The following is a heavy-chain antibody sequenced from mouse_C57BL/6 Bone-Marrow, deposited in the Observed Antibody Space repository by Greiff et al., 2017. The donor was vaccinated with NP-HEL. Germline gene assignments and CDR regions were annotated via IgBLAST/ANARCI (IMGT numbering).Heavy chain of an antibody. D-gene: IGHD3-2*02. CDR2: ISDGGSYT. CDR1: GFTFSSYA. V-gene: IGHV5-4*01. CDR3: ARAVLRDY. Sequence: EVQVVESGGGLVKPGGSLKLSCAASGFTFSSYAMSWVRQTPEKRLEWVATISDGGSYTYYPDNVKGRFTISRDNAKNNLYLQMSHLKSEDTAMYYCARAVLRDYWGQGTTLTVSS. J-gene: IGHJ2*01.